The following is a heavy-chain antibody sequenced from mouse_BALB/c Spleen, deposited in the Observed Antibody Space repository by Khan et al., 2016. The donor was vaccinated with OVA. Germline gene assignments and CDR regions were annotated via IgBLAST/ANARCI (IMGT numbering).Heavy chain of an antibody. D-gene: IGHD1-1*01. V-gene: IGHV5-9-4*01. CDR3: ARDRYYGSSPDWFAY. J-gene: IGHJ3*01. CDR1: GFTFSSYA. CDR2: ISRGGNNT. Sequence: EVELVESGGGLVKPGGSLKLSCATSGFTFSSYAMSWVRQTPEKRLEWVAEISRGGNNTYYFDTVTGRFTISRDNAKDTLYLEMSSLRSEDTAMYYSARDRYYGSSPDWFAYWGQGTLVTVSA.